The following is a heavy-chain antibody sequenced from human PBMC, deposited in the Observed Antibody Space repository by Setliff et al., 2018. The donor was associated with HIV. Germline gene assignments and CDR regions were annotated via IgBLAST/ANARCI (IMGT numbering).Heavy chain of an antibody. CDR1: GFTFGDYA. V-gene: IGHV3-23*01. CDR2: ISGSGDFT. D-gene: IGHD3-22*01. J-gene: IGHJ4*02. Sequence: GGSLRLSCTAPGFTFGDYAMNWVRQAPGKGLEWVSSISGSGDFTYYADSVKGRFSISRDTSKNTLYLQMNSLRAEDTAVYYCAKDLVYYDTSGDLDYWGQGTLVTVSS. CDR3: AKDLVYYDTSGDLDY.